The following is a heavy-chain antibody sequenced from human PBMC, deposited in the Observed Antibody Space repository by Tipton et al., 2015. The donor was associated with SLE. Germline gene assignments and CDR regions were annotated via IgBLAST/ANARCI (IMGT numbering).Heavy chain of an antibody. Sequence: SLRLSCTASGLNFGDYALSWVRHAPGKGLEWVGFIRSKSNGGTAEYAASVKDRSTISRDDSKSVAYLQMDSLRSEDTGVYYCISEGSWGQGTQVTVSA. CDR1: GLNFGDYA. J-gene: IGHJ4*02. CDR3: ISEGS. V-gene: IGHV3-49*04. CDR2: IRSKSNGGTA.